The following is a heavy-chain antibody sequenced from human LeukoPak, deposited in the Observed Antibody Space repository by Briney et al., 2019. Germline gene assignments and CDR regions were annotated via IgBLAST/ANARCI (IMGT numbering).Heavy chain of an antibody. V-gene: IGHV4-38-2*02. CDR1: GYSISSGYY. Sequence: PSETLSLTCTVSGYSISSGYYWSWIRQPPGKGLEWIGEINHSGSTNYNPSLKSRVTISVDTSKNQFSLQLNSVTPEDTAVYYCARDRVVGATEGFRAFDIWGQGTMVTVSS. CDR3: ARDRVVGATEGFRAFDI. CDR2: INHSGST. J-gene: IGHJ3*02. D-gene: IGHD1-26*01.